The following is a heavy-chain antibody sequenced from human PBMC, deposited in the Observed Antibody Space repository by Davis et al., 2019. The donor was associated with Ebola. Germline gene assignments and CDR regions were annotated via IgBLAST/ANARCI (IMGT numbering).Heavy chain of an antibody. J-gene: IGHJ4*02. CDR2: ISSSGSTI. CDR1: GFTFSSYS. D-gene: IGHD3-10*01. V-gene: IGHV3-48*02. CDR3: ARDRVTMVQGVIKSSRADY. Sequence: GESLKISCAASGFTFSSYSMNWVRQAPGKGLEWVSYISSSGSTIYYADSVKGRFTISRDNAKNSLYLQMNSLRDEDTAVYYCARDRVTMVQGVIKSSRADYWGQGTQVTVSS.